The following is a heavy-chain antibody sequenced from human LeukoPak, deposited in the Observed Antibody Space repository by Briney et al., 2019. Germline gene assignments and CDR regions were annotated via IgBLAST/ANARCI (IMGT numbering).Heavy chain of an antibody. CDR2: INHSGST. CDR1: GGSFSGYY. V-gene: IGHV4-34*01. CDR3: ARMVRYGSGSYPPAPFDY. Sequence: SETLSPTCAVYGGSFSGYYWSWIRQPPGKGLEWIGEINHSGSTNYNPSLKSRVTISVDTSKNQFSLKLSSVTAADTAVYYCARMVRYGSGSYPPAPFDYWGQGTLVTVSS. J-gene: IGHJ4*02. D-gene: IGHD3-10*01.